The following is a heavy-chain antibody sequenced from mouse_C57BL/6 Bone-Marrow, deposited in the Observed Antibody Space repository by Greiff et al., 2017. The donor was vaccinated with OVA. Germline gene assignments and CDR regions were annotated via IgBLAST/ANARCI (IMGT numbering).Heavy chain of an antibody. D-gene: IGHD1-1*01. Sequence: EVQLQQSVAELVRPGASVKLSCTASGFNIKNTSMHWVKQRPEQGLEWIGRIDPANDNTKYAPKFQGKATMTADTSSNTAYLQLSSLSSEDTAVYCCARGNFGSGFYAMDYWGQGTSVTVSS. J-gene: IGHJ4*01. CDR1: GFNIKNTS. CDR2: IDPANDNT. CDR3: ARGNFGSGFYAMDY. V-gene: IGHV14-3*01.